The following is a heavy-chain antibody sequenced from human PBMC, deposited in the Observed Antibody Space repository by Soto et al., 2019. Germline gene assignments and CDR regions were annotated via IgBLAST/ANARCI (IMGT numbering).Heavy chain of an antibody. CDR1: GLIFSDYH. J-gene: IGHJ6*02. CDR2: IRRKANSYTT. Sequence: EVQLVESGGGLVQPGGSLRLSCAASGLIFSDYHMDWVRQAPGKGLEWVGSIRRKANSYTTEYAASVKGRFTISRDESKNSLYLLVNCLKSGDTAVYYCAMLGGWSGGSSGMDVWGRGTTVTVSS. V-gene: IGHV3-72*01. CDR3: AMLGGWSGGSSGMDV. D-gene: IGHD6-19*01.